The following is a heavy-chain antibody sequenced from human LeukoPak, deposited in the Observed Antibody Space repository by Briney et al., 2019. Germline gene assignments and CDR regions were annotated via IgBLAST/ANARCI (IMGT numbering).Heavy chain of an antibody. V-gene: IGHV1-69*05. CDR3: ARGSTIFGVAAAYCYYMDV. CDR1: GGTFSSYA. D-gene: IGHD3-3*01. Sequence: ASVKVSCKASGGTFSSYAISWVRQAPGQGLEWMGGIIPIFGTANYAQKFQGRVTITTDESTSTAYMELSSLRSEDTAVYYCARGSTIFGVAAAYCYYMDVWGKGTTVTVSS. CDR2: IIPIFGTA. J-gene: IGHJ6*03.